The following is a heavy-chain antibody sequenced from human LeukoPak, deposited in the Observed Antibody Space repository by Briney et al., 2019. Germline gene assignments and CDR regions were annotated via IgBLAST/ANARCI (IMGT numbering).Heavy chain of an antibody. Sequence: SETLSLTCTVSGGSISSGDYYWSWIRQPPGKGLEWIGYIYYSGSTYYNPSLKRRVTISVDTSKNQFSLKLSSVTAADTAVYYCASSPKSNNWFDPWGQGTLVTVSS. CDR3: ASSPKSNNWFDP. J-gene: IGHJ5*02. V-gene: IGHV4-30-4*01. CDR2: IYYSGST. CDR1: GGSISSGDYY.